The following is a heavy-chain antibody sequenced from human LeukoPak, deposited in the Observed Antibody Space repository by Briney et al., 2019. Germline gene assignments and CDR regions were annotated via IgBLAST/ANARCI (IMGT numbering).Heavy chain of an antibody. CDR3: ARATETFSWFLQH. Sequence: SETLSLTCSVSGGSIGSYYWSWIRQPPGKGLEWIGHLSNSGSTNYNPSLKSRVTISVDTSKNQFSLKLNSVTAADTAVYYRARATETFSWFLQHWGQGTLVTVSS. CDR2: LSNSGST. D-gene: IGHD6-13*01. J-gene: IGHJ1*01. V-gene: IGHV4-59*01. CDR1: GGSIGSYY.